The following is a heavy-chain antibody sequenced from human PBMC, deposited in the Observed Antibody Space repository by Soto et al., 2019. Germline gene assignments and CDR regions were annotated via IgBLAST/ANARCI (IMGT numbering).Heavy chain of an antibody. CDR1: GYSFSTYW. V-gene: IGHV5-51*01. Sequence: PGESLKISCKGSGYSFSTYWIGWVRQMPGKGLEWMGMIYPGDSDTRYSPSFQGQVTMSADKSISTAYLHWSSLKASDTAMYYCARLSKAAATWALDYWGQGTLVTVSS. J-gene: IGHJ4*02. D-gene: IGHD6-13*01. CDR2: IYPGDSDT. CDR3: ARLSKAAATWALDY.